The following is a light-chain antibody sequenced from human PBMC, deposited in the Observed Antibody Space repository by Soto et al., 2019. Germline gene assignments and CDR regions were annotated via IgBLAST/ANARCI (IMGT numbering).Light chain of an antibody. CDR2: EDH. J-gene: IGLJ2*01. CDR1: SGSIASNY. V-gene: IGLV6-57*02. CDR3: QSSDNSNHVV. Sequence: NFMLTQPHSVSESPGKTVTISCTGSSGSIASNYVQWYQQRPGSVPTTVIYEDHQRPSGVPDRFSGSIDRSSNSASLTISGLKAEDEADYYCQSSDNSNHVVFGGGTKLTVL.